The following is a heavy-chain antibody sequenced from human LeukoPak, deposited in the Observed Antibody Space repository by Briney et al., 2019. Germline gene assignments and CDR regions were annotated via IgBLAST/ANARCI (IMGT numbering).Heavy chain of an antibody. V-gene: IGHV1-2*02. J-gene: IGHJ3*02. CDR2: INPNTGGA. Sequence: ASVKVSCKASGYTFTGYYVHWVRQAPGQGLEWMGWINPNTGGAKYAQKFQGRVTMTRDTSISTAYMELSRLRSDDTAVYYCASVGYYDFWSGYSRDAFDMWGQGTMVTVSS. D-gene: IGHD3-3*01. CDR1: GYTFTGYY. CDR3: ASVGYYDFWSGYSRDAFDM.